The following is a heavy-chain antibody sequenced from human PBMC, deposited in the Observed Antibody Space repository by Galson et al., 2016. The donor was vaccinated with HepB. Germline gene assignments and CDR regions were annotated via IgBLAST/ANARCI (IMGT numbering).Heavy chain of an antibody. Sequence: SLRLSCAASGFTFSSYWMHWVRQAPGKGLVWVSRINSDGSSTSYADSVKGRFTISRDNSNNMLFLQMSSLRADDTAVYYCAKRHEYCPAVGCSVDYWGQGTLVSVSS. J-gene: IGHJ4*02. CDR2: INSDGSST. D-gene: IGHD2/OR15-2a*01. V-gene: IGHV3-74*01. CDR3: AKRHEYCPAVGCSVDY. CDR1: GFTFSSYW.